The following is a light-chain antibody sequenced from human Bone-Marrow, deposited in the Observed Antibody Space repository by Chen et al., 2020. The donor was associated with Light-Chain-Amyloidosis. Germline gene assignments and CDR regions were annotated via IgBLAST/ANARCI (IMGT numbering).Light chain of an antibody. CDR2: STS. CDR1: QTISIY. CDR3: QQSYTTPFT. J-gene: IGKJ3*01. V-gene: IGKV1-39*01. Sequence: DIQVTQTPSSLSASVGDRVTITCRASQTISIYVNWYQQKPGIAPKLLIFSTSTLQSGVPSRFSGSGSGTDFTLTINSLQPEDFASYYCQQSYTTPFTFGPGT.